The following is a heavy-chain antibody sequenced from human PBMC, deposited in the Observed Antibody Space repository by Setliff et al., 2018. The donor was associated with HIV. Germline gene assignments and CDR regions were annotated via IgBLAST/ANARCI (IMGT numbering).Heavy chain of an antibody. V-gene: IGHV1-18*01. Sequence: GPSVKVSCKASGYSFINYGISWVRQAPGQGPEWMGWISPYTGNTDHAPRLLGRVTMTTDTSTSTAYLELRSLTSDDTAVYYCARARLQGIVTAVGPRDNCLDPWGQGTRVTVSS. CDR2: ISPYTGNT. CDR3: ARARLQGIVTAVGPRDNCLDP. CDR1: GYSFINYG. D-gene: IGHD1-26*01. J-gene: IGHJ5*02.